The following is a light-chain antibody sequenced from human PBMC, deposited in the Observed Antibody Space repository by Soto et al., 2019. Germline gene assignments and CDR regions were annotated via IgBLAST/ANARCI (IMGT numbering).Light chain of an antibody. J-gene: IGKJ4*01. V-gene: IGKV3-11*01. CDR1: QSVNIY. Sequence: EMVLTHSPATLSLSPLEIATLSFRASQSVNIYLAWYQQKPGQAPRLLIYGASSRATGIPDRFSGSGSGTDFTLTISSLQPEDFATYYCQQANSFPLTFGGGTKVDIK. CDR3: QQANSFPLT. CDR2: GAS.